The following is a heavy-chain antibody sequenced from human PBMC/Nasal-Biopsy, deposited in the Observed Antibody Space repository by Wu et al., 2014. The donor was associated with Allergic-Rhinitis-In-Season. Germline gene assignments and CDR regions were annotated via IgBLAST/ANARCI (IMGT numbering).Heavy chain of an antibody. CDR2: IYYSGST. CDR1: GGSISSGGYY. Sequence: TLSLTCTVSGGSISSGGYYWSWIRQHPGKGLEWIGYIYYSGSTYYNPSLKSRVTISVDTSKNQFSLKLSSVTAADTAVYYCARVAAPKGGDYDFDYWGQGTLVTVSS. CDR3: ARVAAPKGGDYDFDY. J-gene: IGHJ4*02. V-gene: IGHV4-31*03. D-gene: IGHD4-17*01.